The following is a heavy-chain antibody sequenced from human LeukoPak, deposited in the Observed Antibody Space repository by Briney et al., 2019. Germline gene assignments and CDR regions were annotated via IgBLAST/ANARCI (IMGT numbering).Heavy chain of an antibody. J-gene: IGHJ6*02. CDR1: GYSFTSYA. CDR2: IIPIFGTA. V-gene: IGHV1-69*13. CDR3: ATYCSSTSCPAEYYYYGMDV. Sequence: SVKVSCKASGYSFTSYAISWVRQAPGQGLEWMGGIIPIFGTANYAQKFQGRVTITADESTSIAYMELSSLRSEDTAVYYCATYCSSTSCPAEYYYYGMDVWGQGTTVTVSS. D-gene: IGHD2-2*01.